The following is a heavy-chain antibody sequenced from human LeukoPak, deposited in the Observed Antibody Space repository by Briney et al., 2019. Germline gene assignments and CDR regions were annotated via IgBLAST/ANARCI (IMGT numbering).Heavy chain of an antibody. D-gene: IGHD3-10*01. CDR3: ARDSRYYYDSRNYDNVAFDM. J-gene: IGHJ3*02. V-gene: IGHV3-74*01. CDR1: GFTFSSYW. Sequence: GGSLRLSCAASGFTFSSYWMHWVRQGPGKGLVWVSRISSDGRTTSYADSVKGRFTISRDNAKNTLYLQMNSLRVEDTAVYYCARDSRYYYDSRNYDNVAFDMWGQGKMVTVSS. CDR2: ISSDGRTT.